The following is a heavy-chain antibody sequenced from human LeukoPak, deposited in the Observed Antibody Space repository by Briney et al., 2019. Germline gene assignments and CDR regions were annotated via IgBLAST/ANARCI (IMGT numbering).Heavy chain of an antibody. D-gene: IGHD1-26*01. Sequence: SETLSLTCTVSGGSISSYYWSWIRQPAGKGLEWIGRIYTSGSTNYNPSLKSRVTISVDASKNQFSLKMSSVTAADTAVYYCAREGGGSYSRYFDYGGQGTLVTVSS. J-gene: IGHJ4*02. CDR1: GGSISSYY. CDR3: AREGGGSYSRYFDY. CDR2: IYTSGST. V-gene: IGHV4-4*07.